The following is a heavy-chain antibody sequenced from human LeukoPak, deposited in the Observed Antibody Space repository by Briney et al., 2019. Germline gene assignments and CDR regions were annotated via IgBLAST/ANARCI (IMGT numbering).Heavy chain of an antibody. J-gene: IGHJ4*01. CDR1: GYTFTSYD. D-gene: IGHD3-16*02. CDR3: ARVREVTFGGVILNYFDH. CDR2: MNPNSGNT. V-gene: IGHV1-8*01. Sequence: GASVKVSCKASGYTFTSYDINWVRQATGQGLEWMGWMNPNSGNTGYAQKFQGRVTMTRNTSISTAYMELSSLRSEDTAVYYCARVREVTFGGVILNYFDHRGQGTLVTVSS.